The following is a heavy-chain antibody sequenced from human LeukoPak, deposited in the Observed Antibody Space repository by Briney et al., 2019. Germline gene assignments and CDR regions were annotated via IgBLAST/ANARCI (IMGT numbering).Heavy chain of an antibody. D-gene: IGHD2-15*01. CDR1: GYSISSGYY. CDR3: ARVRCSGGSCPYYYYYYYMDV. Sequence: SETLSLTCTVSGYSISSGYYWGWIRQPPGKGLEWIGSIYHSGSTYYNPSLKSRVTISIDTSKNQFSLKLRFVTAADTAVYYCARVRCSGGSCPYYYYYYYMDVWGKGTTVTVSS. V-gene: IGHV4-38-2*02. CDR2: IYHSGST. J-gene: IGHJ6*03.